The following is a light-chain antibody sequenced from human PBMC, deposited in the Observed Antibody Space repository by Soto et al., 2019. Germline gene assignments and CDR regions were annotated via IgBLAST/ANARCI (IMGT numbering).Light chain of an antibody. CDR3: SSYTSSDTLV. Sequence: QSVLTQPASVSGSPGLSITISFTGTSSDVGGYNSVSWYQQHPGKAPKLLIHEVSDRPSGVSSRFSGSKSGNTASLTISGLQAEDEADYYCSSYTSSDTLVFGTGTKVTVL. CDR2: EVS. V-gene: IGLV2-14*01. CDR1: SSDVGGYNS. J-gene: IGLJ1*01.